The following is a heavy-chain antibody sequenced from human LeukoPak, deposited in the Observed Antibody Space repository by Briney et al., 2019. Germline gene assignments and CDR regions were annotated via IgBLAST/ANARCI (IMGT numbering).Heavy chain of an antibody. CDR2: IYYSGNT. D-gene: IGHD3-22*01. CDR3: ARRNTIIVVGFNY. Sequence: SETLSLTCTVSGGSISSDNYYWGWIRQPPGKGLEWIGTIYYSGNTYYNPSLRTRVTISVDTSKKQFSLKLSSVTAADTAVYYCARRNTIIVVGFNYWGQGTLVTVSS. J-gene: IGHJ4*02. CDR1: GGSISSDNYY. V-gene: IGHV4-39*01.